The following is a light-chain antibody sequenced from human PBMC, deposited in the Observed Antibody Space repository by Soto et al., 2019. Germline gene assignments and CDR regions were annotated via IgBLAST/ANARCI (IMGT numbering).Light chain of an antibody. Sequence: EIVMTQSPATLSVSPGERATLSCRASQSVSSNLAWYQQKPVQAPRLLIYGASTRATGIPARFSGSGSGTEFTLTISSLQSEDFAVYYCQQYTNWPPWTFGPGTKVEIK. CDR2: GAS. CDR1: QSVSSN. CDR3: QQYTNWPPWT. J-gene: IGKJ1*01. V-gene: IGKV3-15*01.